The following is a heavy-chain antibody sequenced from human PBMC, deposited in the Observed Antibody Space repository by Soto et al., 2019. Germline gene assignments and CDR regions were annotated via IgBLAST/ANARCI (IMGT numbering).Heavy chain of an antibody. V-gene: IGHV1-69*12. CDR2: IIPIFGTA. CDR3: AREGGYSYGQPFDY. D-gene: IGHD5-18*01. CDR1: GGTFSSYA. Sequence: QVQLVQSGAEVKKPGSSVKVSCKASGGTFSSYAISWVRQAPGQGLEWMGGIIPIFGTANYAQKFQGRVTITADESTSTDYMELSSLRSEDTAVYYCAREGGYSYGQPFDYWGQGTLVTVSS. J-gene: IGHJ4*02.